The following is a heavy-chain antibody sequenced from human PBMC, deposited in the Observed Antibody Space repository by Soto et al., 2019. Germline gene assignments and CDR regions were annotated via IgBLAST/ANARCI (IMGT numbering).Heavy chain of an antibody. D-gene: IGHD4-4*01. J-gene: IGHJ4*02. CDR3: GRADDSSHRFDY. CDR1: GGSISSGDFY. Sequence: SDTLSLTSTDSGGSISSGDFYWSWSRQPPGKGLELIGNSDYSGSTYYNPSLRSRAIMSVDTSQSQFCLKLSSLTAADKAVYFCGRADDSSHRFDYWGQGALVTVSS. V-gene: IGHV4-30-4*02. CDR2: SDYSGST.